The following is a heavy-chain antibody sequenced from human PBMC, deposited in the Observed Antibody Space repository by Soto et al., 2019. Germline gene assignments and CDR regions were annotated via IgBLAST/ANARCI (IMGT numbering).Heavy chain of an antibody. CDR2: IYASSGST. J-gene: IGHJ4*02. Sequence: ASAKVACEASGFSLTNLQMHWVRQAPGQGLEWMGIIYASSGSTTYAQKFQGRVTMTRDTSTSTAYMELRSLRSDDTAVYYCARDPHPLGYCSGGSCLNFDYWGQGTLVTVSS. CDR3: ARDPHPLGYCSGGSCLNFDY. V-gene: IGHV1-46*01. CDR1: GFSLTNLQ. D-gene: IGHD2-15*01.